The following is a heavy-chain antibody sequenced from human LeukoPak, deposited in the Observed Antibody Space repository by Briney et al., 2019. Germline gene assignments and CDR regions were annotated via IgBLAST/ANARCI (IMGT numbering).Heavy chain of an antibody. CDR3: ASLTNARYGSVN. J-gene: IGHJ4*02. CDR2: TLSVFGTA. D-gene: IGHD3-10*01. V-gene: IGHV1-69*13. Sequence: SVKVSCKASGGIFTSFAISWVRQAPGQGLEWMGGTLSVFGTADYAQKFQGRVTITADESTSTAYMDLRNLRSDDTAVYYCASLTNARYGSVNWGQGTLVTVSS. CDR1: GGIFTSFA.